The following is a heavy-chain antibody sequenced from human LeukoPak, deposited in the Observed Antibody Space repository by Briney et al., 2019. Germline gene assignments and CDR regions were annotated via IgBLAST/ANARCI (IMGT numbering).Heavy chain of an antibody. J-gene: IGHJ4*02. Sequence: PRGSLRLSCAASGFTFSIYAMSWIRQAPGKGRKWVSPISGSGGSTYYADSVKGRFTISRDNYKNTLYLQMNSLRAEDTAVYYCAKDALLVPAADFDYWGQGTLVTVSS. CDR2: ISGSGGST. D-gene: IGHD2-2*01. CDR3: AKDALLVPAADFDY. CDR1: GFTFSIYA. V-gene: IGHV3-23*01.